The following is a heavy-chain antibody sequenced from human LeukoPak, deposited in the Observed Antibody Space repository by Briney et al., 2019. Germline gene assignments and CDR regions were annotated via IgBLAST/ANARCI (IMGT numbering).Heavy chain of an antibody. CDR2: ISGSGGGT. Sequence: GGSLRLSCAASGFTFSSYAMSWVRQAPGKGLEWVSAISGSGGGTYYADSVKGRFTISRDNSKNTLYLQMNSLRAEDTAVYYCANAKYSSREGYWGQGTLVTVSS. J-gene: IGHJ4*02. CDR3: ANAKYSSREGY. D-gene: IGHD6-13*01. V-gene: IGHV3-23*01. CDR1: GFTFSSYA.